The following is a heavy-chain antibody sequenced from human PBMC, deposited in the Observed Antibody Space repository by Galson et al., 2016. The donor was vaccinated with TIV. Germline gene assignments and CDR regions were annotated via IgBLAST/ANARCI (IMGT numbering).Heavy chain of an antibody. CDR3: AGSAIPATGNMAY. CDR1: GYIFNNYY. Sequence: SVKVSCKASGYIFNNYYMHWVRQAPGQGLEWMGWVNPDSGATNYAQRFQGRVTMTSDTSISTAYMDLTRLTSDDTAVYYCAGSAIPATGNMAYWGQGTLVTVSS. J-gene: IGHJ4*02. D-gene: IGHD6-13*01. V-gene: IGHV1-2*02. CDR2: VNPDSGAT.